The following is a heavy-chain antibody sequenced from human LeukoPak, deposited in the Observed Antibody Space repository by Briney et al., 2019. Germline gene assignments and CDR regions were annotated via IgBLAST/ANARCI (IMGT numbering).Heavy chain of an antibody. V-gene: IGHV3-33*08. D-gene: IGHD6-6*01. J-gene: IGHJ4*02. Sequence: GGSLRLSCAASGFTFSNAWMSWVRQAPGKGLEWVAVIWYDGSNKYYADSVKGRFTISRDNSKNTLYLQMNSLRAEDTAVYYCARDRSDYWGQGTLVTVSS. CDR3: ARDRSDY. CDR2: IWYDGSNK. CDR1: GFTFSNAW.